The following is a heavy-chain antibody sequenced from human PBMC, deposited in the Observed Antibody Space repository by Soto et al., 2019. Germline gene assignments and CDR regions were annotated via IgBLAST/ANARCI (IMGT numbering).Heavy chain of an antibody. Sequence: EVQLVECGGGLVKPGGSLRLSCAASEFNFNTYDMNWVGQAPGKGLEWVSSITTSSAYIYYADSLKGRITISRDNAKNSLFLQINSLRAEDTAVYYCVRSGTARLLRHSWFDTWRQGTLVTVSS. CDR1: EFNFNTYD. V-gene: IGHV3-21*01. CDR2: ITTSSAYI. D-gene: IGHD2-21*01. J-gene: IGHJ5*02. CDR3: VRSGTARLLRHSWFDT.